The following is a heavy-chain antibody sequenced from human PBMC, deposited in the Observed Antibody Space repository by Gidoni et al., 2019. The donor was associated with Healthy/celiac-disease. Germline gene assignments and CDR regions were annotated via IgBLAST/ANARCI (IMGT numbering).Heavy chain of an antibody. CDR2: ISSSSSYI. J-gene: IGHJ4*02. CDR1: GFTFCSYS. D-gene: IGHD2-2*01. CDR3: ARGEIVVPAAISCDY. Sequence: EVQLVESGGGLVKPGGSLRLSCAASGFTFCSYSMTWVRQAPGKGLEWVSSISSSSSYIYYADSVKGRFTISRDNAKNSLYLQMNSLRAEDTAVYYCARGEIVVPAAISCDYWGQGTLVTVSS. V-gene: IGHV3-21*01.